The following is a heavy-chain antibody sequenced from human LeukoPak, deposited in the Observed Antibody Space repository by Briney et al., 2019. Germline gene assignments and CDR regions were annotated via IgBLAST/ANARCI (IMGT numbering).Heavy chain of an antibody. CDR2: ISSSSSYI. V-gene: IGHV3-21*04. J-gene: IGHJ4*02. CDR3: ARALWEQRSSAYFDY. CDR1: GFTFSSYS. Sequence: GGSLRLSCAASGFTFSSYSMNWVRQAPGKGLEWVSSISSSSSYIYYADSVKGRFTISRDNAKNSLYLEMNSLRAEDTAVYCARALWEQRSSAYFDYWGQGTLVTVSS. D-gene: IGHD1-26*01.